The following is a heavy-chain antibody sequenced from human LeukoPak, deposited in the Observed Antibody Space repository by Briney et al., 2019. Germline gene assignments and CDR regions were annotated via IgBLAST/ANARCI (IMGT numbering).Heavy chain of an antibody. J-gene: IGHJ4*02. CDR3: ARDRRGMGTITERLEY. CDR1: GDTFSSDA. CDR2: IIPILGIA. V-gene: IGHV1-69*04. D-gene: IGHD5-24*01. Sequence: SVKLSCKASGDTFSSDAISWVRHAPRQGPDLMGMIIPILGIANYAQKFQGRVTITEEKSTGRGYMELSRLRSEDTAVYYCARDRRGMGTITERLEYCGQGNLVTVSS.